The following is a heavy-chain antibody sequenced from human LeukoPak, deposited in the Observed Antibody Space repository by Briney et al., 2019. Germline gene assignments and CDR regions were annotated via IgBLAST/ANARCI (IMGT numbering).Heavy chain of an antibody. Sequence: RGSLRLSCAASGFTFSSYSMNWVRQAPGKGLEWVSSISSSSSYIYYADSVKGRFTISRDNAKNSLYLQMNSLRAEDTAVYYCARDGAYCGGDCYYGNWFDPWGQGTLVTVSS. CDR2: ISSSSSYI. D-gene: IGHD2-21*01. J-gene: IGHJ5*02. CDR1: GFTFSSYS. CDR3: ARDGAYCGGDCYYGNWFDP. V-gene: IGHV3-21*01.